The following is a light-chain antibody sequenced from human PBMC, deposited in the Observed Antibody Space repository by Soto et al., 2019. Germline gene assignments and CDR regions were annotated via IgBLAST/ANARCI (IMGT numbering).Light chain of an antibody. Sequence: EIVLTQSPATLSLSPGDRATLSCRASQSVGSSLAWYKQRRGQPPRLLIYDASTRATGVPVRFSGGGSETDFTLTISSLEPEDFAVYYCQQRRNWPLTFGGGTEVEIK. V-gene: IGKV3-11*01. CDR3: QQRRNWPLT. CDR1: QSVGSS. CDR2: DAS. J-gene: IGKJ4*01.